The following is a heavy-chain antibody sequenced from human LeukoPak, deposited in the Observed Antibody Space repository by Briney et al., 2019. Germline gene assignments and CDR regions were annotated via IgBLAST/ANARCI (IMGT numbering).Heavy chain of an antibody. J-gene: IGHJ3*02. CDR2: INHSGST. D-gene: IGHD1-26*01. CDR3: ARQRYSGSYYGVQWDAFDI. V-gene: IGHV4-34*01. Sequence: ASETLSLTCAVYGGSFSGYYWSWIRQPPGKGLEWIGEINHSGSTNYNPSLKSRVTISVDTSKNQFSLKLSSVTAADTAVYYCARQRYSGSYYGVQWDAFDIWGQGTMVTVSS. CDR1: GGSFSGYY.